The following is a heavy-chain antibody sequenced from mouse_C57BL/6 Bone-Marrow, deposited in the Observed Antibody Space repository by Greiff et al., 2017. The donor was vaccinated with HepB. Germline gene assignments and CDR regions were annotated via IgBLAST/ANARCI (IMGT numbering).Heavy chain of an antibody. J-gene: IGHJ2*01. Sequence: EVMVVESGEGLVKPGGSLKLSCAASGFTFSSYAMSWVRQTPEKRLEWVAYISSGGDYIYYADTVKGRFTISRDNARNTLYLQMSSLKSEDTAMYYCTRDLGQLNYWGQGTTLTVSS. V-gene: IGHV5-9-1*02. CDR2: ISSGGDYI. CDR3: TRDLGQLNY. D-gene: IGHD3-2*02. CDR1: GFTFSSYA.